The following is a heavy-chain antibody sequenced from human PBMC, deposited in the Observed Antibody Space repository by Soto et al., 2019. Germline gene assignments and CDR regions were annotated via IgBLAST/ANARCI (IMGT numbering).Heavy chain of an antibody. CDR2: VSYNVRT. CDR3: ARQAVDEGYSSGWYFAS. CDR1: VGAMNNRSYF. Sequence: QLQLQESGPGLVKPSETLFLTCTVSVGAMNNRSYFWGWIRQPPGKGLEWIGSVSYNVRTYYNPSLKSRLTMSVETSKNQFFLKLSSVTAADTAVYYCARQAVDEGYSSGWYFASWGQGTLVTVSS. J-gene: IGHJ4*02. D-gene: IGHD6-19*01. V-gene: IGHV4-39*01.